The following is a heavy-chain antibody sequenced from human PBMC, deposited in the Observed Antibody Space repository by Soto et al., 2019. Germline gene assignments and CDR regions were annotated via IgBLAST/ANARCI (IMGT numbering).Heavy chain of an antibody. J-gene: IGHJ4*02. CDR3: ARAFGSTMPSLV. V-gene: IGHV4-59*01. CDR2: IYYTGST. CDR1: GGPISSYY. Sequence: SETLSLTCTVSGGPISSYYCTWIRQPPGKGLEWIGYIYYTGSTDYNPSLKSRVSMSIDPHKNQFSLNLSSVTAADTAVYYCARAFGSTMPSLVWGQGTLVTVSS. D-gene: IGHD3-16*01.